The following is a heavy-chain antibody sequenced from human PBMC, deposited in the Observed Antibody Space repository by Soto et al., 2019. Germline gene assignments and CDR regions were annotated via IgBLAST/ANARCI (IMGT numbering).Heavy chain of an antibody. CDR3: GRGRSGQIVVFY. CDR1: GYTFAGHY. D-gene: IGHD1-26*01. J-gene: IGHJ4*02. CDR2: IGPESGAT. V-gene: IGHV1-2*02. Sequence: ASVKVSCKASGYTFAGHYIHWVRQAPEQGPEWMGEIGPESGATRYAQKFQGRVTMTRDTSITTVYMELKNLSPDDTAVYYCGRGRSGQIVVFYWGQGTPVTAPQ.